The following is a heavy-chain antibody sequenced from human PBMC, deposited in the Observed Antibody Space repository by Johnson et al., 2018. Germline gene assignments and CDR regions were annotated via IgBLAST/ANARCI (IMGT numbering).Heavy chain of an antibody. CDR3: ARVPATDYFYYMDV. J-gene: IGHJ6*03. D-gene: IGHD2-2*01. V-gene: IGHV3-48*01. Sequence: VQLVESGGGLVQPGGSLRLSCAASGFTFSTYSMNWVRQAPGKGLEWVSYISSSGSTMYYADSVRGRFTIARNNAKNSLYLQMNILRAEDTAVYYCARVPATDYFYYMDVWGRGTTVTGSS. CDR2: ISSSGSTM. CDR1: GFTFSTYS.